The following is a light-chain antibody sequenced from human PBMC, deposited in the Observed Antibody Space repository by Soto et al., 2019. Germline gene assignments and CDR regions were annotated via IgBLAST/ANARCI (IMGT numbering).Light chain of an antibody. Sequence: VLTQSPGTLSLSPGEGATLSCRASQSVSSYLAWYQQKPGQAPRLLIYDASNRATGIPDRFSGSGSGTDFTLTISRLEPEDFPVYYCQQYGSSGTFGQGTMVDI. V-gene: IGKV3-20*01. J-gene: IGKJ1*01. CDR3: QQYGSSGT. CDR1: QSVSSY. CDR2: DAS.